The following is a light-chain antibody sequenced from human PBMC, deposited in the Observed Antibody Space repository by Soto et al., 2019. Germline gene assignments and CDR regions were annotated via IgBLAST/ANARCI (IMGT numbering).Light chain of an antibody. V-gene: IGKV2-28*01. J-gene: IGKJ1*01. CDR1: QSLLHSNGYNY. Sequence: DIVMTQSPLSLPVTPGEPASISCRSSQSLLHSNGYNYLDWYQQKPGQAPRLLIYGASSRATGIPDRFSGSGSGTDFTLTISRLEPDDFAVYYCQQYGASPQTFGQGTKVDIK. CDR2: GAS. CDR3: QQYGASPQT.